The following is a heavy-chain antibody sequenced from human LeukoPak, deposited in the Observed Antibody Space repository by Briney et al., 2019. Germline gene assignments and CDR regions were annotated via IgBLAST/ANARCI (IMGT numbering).Heavy chain of an antibody. V-gene: IGHV5-51*01. J-gene: IGHJ4*02. Sequence: GESLKISCKGSGYSFATYWIGWVRQTPGKGLEWMGIIYPGDSDTRYSPSFQGQVTISADKSINTAYLQWSSLKASDTAMYYCASHCSSTSCYRVFDYWGQGTLVTVSS. D-gene: IGHD2-2*01. CDR2: IYPGDSDT. CDR1: GYSFATYW. CDR3: ASHCSSTSCYRVFDY.